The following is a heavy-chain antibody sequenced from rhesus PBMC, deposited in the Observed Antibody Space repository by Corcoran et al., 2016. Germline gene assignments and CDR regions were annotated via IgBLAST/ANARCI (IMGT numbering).Heavy chain of an antibody. J-gene: IGHJ4*01. Sequence: QLQLQESGPGLVKPSETLSLTCAVSGGSISGYWWSWIRQPPGKGLEWIGRIDSSGSTDYNPSLKSRVTISRDTSKNQLSLKLSSVTAADTAVYYCAGGCSGTYCYARSGFDYWGQGVLVTVSS. CDR2: IDSSGST. V-gene: IGHV4-160*01. CDR1: GGSISGYW. CDR3: AGGCSGTYCYARSGFDY. D-gene: IGHD2-27*01.